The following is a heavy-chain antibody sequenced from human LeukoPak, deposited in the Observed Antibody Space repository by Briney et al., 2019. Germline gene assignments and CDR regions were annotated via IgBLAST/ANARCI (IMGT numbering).Heavy chain of an antibody. J-gene: IGHJ4*02. V-gene: IGHV3-7*01. CDR2: IKPDESEK. Sequence: GGSLRLSCAASGFTFINYWMSWVRQPPGKGLEWVANIKPDESEKFYVDSVKGRFTISRDNAKNSLYLQMNSLRAEDTAVYYCAKDMIVLGFASDFDYWGQGTLVTVSS. CDR3: AKDMIVLGFASDFDY. CDR1: GFTFINYW. D-gene: IGHD3-22*01.